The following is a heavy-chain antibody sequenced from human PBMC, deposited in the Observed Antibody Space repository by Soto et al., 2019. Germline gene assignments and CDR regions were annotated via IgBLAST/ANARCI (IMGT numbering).Heavy chain of an antibody. CDR2: IDGVGTVI. CDR3: VGEVCGGSLCKVFDY. J-gene: IGHJ4*02. CDR1: GFTFSSYW. Sequence: EVHLVESGGGLVQPGGSLRLSCAASGFTFSSYWMHWARQAPGKGLVWLSSIDGVGTVIPHADSVKGRFTVSRDNAKNTLYLQMNRLRAEDTAVYYCVGEVCGGSLCKVFDYWGQGTPVTVSS. V-gene: IGHV3-74*01. D-gene: IGHD2-15*01.